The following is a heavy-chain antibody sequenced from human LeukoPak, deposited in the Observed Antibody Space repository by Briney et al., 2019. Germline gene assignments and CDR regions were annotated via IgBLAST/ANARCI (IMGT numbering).Heavy chain of an antibody. J-gene: IGHJ3*02. CDR3: ARRILKHIVVVPAEHDAFDI. V-gene: IGHV4-31*03. D-gene: IGHD2-2*01. CDR2: IYYSGST. Sequence: SETLSLTCTVSGGSISSGGYYWSWLRQHPGKGLEWIGYIYYSGSTYYNPSLKSRVTISVDTSKNQCSLKLSSVTAADTAVYYCARRILKHIVVVPAEHDAFDIWGQGTMVTVSS. CDR1: GGSISSGGYY.